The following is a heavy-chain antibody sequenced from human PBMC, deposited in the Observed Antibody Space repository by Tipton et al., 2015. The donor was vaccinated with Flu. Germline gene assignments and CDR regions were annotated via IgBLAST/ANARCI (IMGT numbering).Heavy chain of an antibody. CDR2: IYYSEST. CDR1: GGSISSSSYY. J-gene: IGHJ4*02. V-gene: IGHV4-39*07. D-gene: IGHD3-10*02. Sequence: TLSLTCTVSGGSISSSSYYWGWIRQPPGKGLEWVGSIYYSESTYYNPSLKSRVTISVDTSKNQFSLKLSSVTAADTAVYYCARLSYYDVDLKNFYFDYWGQGALVTVSS. CDR3: ARLSYYDVDLKNFYFDY.